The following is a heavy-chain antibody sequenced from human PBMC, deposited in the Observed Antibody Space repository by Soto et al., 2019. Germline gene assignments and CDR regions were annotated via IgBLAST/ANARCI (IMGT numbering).Heavy chain of an antibody. CDR1: GFTFSSYD. CDR2: IGTAGDT. V-gene: IGHV3-13*01. Sequence: GSLRLSCAASGFTFSSYDMHWVRQATGKGLEWVSAIGTAGDTYYPGSVKGRFTISRENAKNSLYLQMNSLRAGDTAVYYCARDKGNCISTSCPVGVWFDPWGQGTLVTVSS. J-gene: IGHJ5*02. CDR3: ARDKGNCISTSCPVGVWFDP. D-gene: IGHD2-2*01.